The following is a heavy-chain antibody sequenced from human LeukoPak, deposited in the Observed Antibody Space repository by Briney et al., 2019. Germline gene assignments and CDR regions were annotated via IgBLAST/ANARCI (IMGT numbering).Heavy chain of an antibody. V-gene: IGHV3-48*02. D-gene: IGHD3-22*01. J-gene: IGHJ4*02. CDR3: ARERGYYYDSSGYNLDY. CDR2: ISSSSSTI. Sequence: PGGSLRLACAPPGFTFSSYSVNWGRQAPGKGLEWVSYISSSSSTIYFADSVKGRFTISRDNAKNSLYLQMNSLRDEDTAVYYCARERGYYYDSSGYNLDYWGQGTLVTVSS. CDR1: GFTFSSYS.